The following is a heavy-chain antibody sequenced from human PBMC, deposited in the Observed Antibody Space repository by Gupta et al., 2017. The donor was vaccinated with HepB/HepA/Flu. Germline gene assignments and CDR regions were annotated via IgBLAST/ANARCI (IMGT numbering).Heavy chain of an antibody. D-gene: IGHD2-2*01. CDR1: GFTFITYG. Sequence: QVQLVESGGGVVQPGRSLRLSCAASGFTFITYGMHWVRQAPGKRLEWVALISYDGSNKYFADSVKGRFTISRDNSKDTLYLQMNSLRPEDTAVYYCARDHCTTTSCSHYYFDFWGQGTLVTVSS. J-gene: IGHJ4*02. CDR3: ARDHCTTTSCSHYYFDF. V-gene: IGHV3-30*03. CDR2: ISYDGSNK.